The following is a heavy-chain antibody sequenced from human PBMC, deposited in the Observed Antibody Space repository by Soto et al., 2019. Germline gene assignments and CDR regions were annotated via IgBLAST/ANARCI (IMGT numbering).Heavy chain of an antibody. CDR3: AKQATTHYYDSSGYYQYYFDY. V-gene: IGHV1-69*13. CDR1: GGTFSSYA. CDR2: IIPIFGTA. D-gene: IGHD3-22*01. J-gene: IGHJ4*02. Sequence: SVKVSCKASGGTFSSYAISWVRQAPGQGLEWMGGIIPIFGTANYAQKFQGRVTITADESTSTAYMELSSLRSEDTAVYYCAKQATTHYYDSSGYYQYYFDYWGQGTLVTVSS.